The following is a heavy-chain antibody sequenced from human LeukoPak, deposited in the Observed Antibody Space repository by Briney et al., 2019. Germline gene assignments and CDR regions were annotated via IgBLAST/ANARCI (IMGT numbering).Heavy chain of an antibody. J-gene: IGHJ3*02. Sequence: PGGSLRLSCAASGFTFSSYAMSWARQAPGKGLEWVSVIGGDSKNIHYRDSVRGRFTISRDNSKNTLYLQMNSLRAEDTAVYYCAREGPTTAVGSGAPDIWGLGTMVTVSS. V-gene: IGHV3-23*01. CDR3: AREGPTTAVGSGAPDI. D-gene: IGHD6-13*01. CDR2: IGGDSKNI. CDR1: GFTFSSYA.